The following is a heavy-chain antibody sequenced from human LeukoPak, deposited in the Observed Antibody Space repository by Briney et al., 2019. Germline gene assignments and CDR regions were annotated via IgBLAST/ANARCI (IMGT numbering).Heavy chain of an antibody. CDR3: ARVKCCDSSGYYSFGL. CDR1: GGSISSYY. J-gene: IGHJ2*01. D-gene: IGHD3-22*01. CDR2: IYYSGST. Sequence: SETLSLTCTVSGGSISSYYWSWIRQPPGKGLEWIGYIYYSGSTNYNPSLKSRVTISVDTSKNQFSLKLSSVTAADTAVYYCARVKCCDSSGYYSFGLWGRGTLVTVSS. V-gene: IGHV4-59*01.